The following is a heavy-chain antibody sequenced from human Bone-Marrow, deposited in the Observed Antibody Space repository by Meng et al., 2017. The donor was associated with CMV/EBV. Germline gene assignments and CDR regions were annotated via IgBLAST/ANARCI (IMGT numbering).Heavy chain of an antibody. J-gene: IGHJ4*02. CDR3: ARRYSGSYWG. D-gene: IGHD1-26*01. CDR1: GGSVSDGYYY. Sequence: LTCTVSGGSVSDGYYYWSWIRQPPGKGLEWIGEIYHSGSTNYNPSLKSRVTISVDKSKNQFSLNLSSVTAADTAVYYCARRYSGSYWGWGQGTLVTVSS. V-gene: IGHV4-61*01. CDR2: IYHSGST.